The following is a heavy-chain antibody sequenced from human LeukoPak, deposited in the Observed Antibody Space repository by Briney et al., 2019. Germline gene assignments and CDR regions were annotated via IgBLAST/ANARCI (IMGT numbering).Heavy chain of an antibody. J-gene: IGHJ5*02. V-gene: IGHV4-59*08. CDR2: IYYSGST. D-gene: IGHD1-26*01. Sequence: SETLSLTCAVSGGSISSYYWSWIRQPPGKGLEWIGYIYYSGSTNYNPSLKSRVTISVDTSKNQFSLKLSSVTAADTAVYYCARNVGSGSYYWFDPWGQGTLVTVSS. CDR3: ARNVGSGSYYWFDP. CDR1: GGSISSYY.